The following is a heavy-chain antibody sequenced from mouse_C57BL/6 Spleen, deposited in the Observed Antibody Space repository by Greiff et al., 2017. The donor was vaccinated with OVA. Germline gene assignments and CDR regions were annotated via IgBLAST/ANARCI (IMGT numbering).Heavy chain of an antibody. Sequence: QVQLQQSGPELVKPGASVKISCKASGYAFSSSWMNWVKQRPGKGLEWIGRIYPGDGDTNYNGKFKGKATLTADKSSSTAYMQLSSLTSEDSAVYFCARGDYDAWFAYWGQGTLVTVSA. D-gene: IGHD2-4*01. CDR3: ARGDYDAWFAY. V-gene: IGHV1-82*01. CDR2: IYPGDGDT. J-gene: IGHJ3*01. CDR1: GYAFSSSW.